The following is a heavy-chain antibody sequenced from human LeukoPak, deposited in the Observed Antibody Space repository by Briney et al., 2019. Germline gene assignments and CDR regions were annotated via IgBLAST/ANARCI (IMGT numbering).Heavy chain of an antibody. CDR2: IGGSGDTT. J-gene: IGHJ3*02. CDR3: AKDYKFSCI. V-gene: IGHV3-23*01. Sequence: GGSLRLSCAASGFTFSSFDMTWVRQAPGKGLECVSAIGGSGDTTHYADSVKGRFTISRDNSKNTLYLQMNSLRGEDTAVYYCAKDYKFSCIWGQGTMVTVSS. D-gene: IGHD3-10*01. CDR1: GFTFSSFD.